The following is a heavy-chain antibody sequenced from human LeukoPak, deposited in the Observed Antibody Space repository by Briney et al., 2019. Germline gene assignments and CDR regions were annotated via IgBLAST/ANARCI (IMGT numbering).Heavy chain of an antibody. V-gene: IGHV3-64*01. CDR3: ARDSRPSGNGVFDY. CDR2: ISSNGGST. Sequence: GGSLRLSCAASGFTFSSYAMHWVRQAPGKGLEYVSAISSNGGSTSYANSVKGRFTISRDNSKDMLYLQMNSLGAEDTAVYSCARDSRPSGNGVFDYWGQGTLVTVSS. J-gene: IGHJ4*02. D-gene: IGHD1-26*01. CDR1: GFTFSSYA.